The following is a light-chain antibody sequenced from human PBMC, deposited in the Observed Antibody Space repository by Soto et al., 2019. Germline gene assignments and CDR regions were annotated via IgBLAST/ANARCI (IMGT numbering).Light chain of an antibody. J-gene: IGKJ5*01. V-gene: IGKV3-15*01. CDR2: GAS. Sequence: EILMPTSXDTLSVSPGYRSPLSFRASPSVSIDLAWYQQPPGQDPRLLIYGASTRATGVPPTFSGSGSGTDFTLTISSLEPEDFAVYYCQQRNYWQVTCGQGTRREIK. CDR1: PSVSID. CDR3: QQRNYWQVT.